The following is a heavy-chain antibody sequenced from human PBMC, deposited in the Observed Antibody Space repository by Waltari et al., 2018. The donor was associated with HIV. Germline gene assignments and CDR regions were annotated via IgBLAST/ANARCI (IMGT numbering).Heavy chain of an antibody. D-gene: IGHD1-26*01. V-gene: IGHV3-74*01. Sequence: EVQLVESGGGSVQPGGSLRLSCAASGFTLRRYWMHLVRQAPGKGLVWVSRINSDGSSTSYADSVKGRFTISRDNAKNTVYLQMSSLRAEDTAVYYCARAGRDGKLPPDYWGQGTLVTVSS. CDR3: ARAGRDGKLPPDY. CDR1: GFTLRRYW. J-gene: IGHJ4*02. CDR2: INSDGSST.